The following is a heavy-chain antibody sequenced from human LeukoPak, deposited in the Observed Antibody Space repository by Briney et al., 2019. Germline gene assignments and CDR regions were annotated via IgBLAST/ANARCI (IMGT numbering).Heavy chain of an antibody. V-gene: IGHV3-7*01. J-gene: IGHJ6*02. Sequence: GGSLRLSCAASGFTFSSYWMSWVRQAPGKELEWVANIKQDESEKFYVDSVKGRFTISRDNAKNSLYLQMNSLRAEDTVVYYCARDCSGGNCYSGYYGMDVWGQGTTVTVSS. CDR3: ARDCSGGNCYSGYYGMDV. CDR2: IKQDESEK. CDR1: GFTFSSYW. D-gene: IGHD2-15*01.